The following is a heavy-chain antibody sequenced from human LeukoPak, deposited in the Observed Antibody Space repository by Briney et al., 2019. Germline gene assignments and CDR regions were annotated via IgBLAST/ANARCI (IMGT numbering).Heavy chain of an antibody. CDR1: GYTFTGYY. CDR2: INPNSGGT. Sequence: ASVKVSCKASGYTFTGYYMHWVRLAPGQGLEWMGWINPNSGGTNYAQKFQGRVTMTRDTSISTAYMELSRLRSDDTAVYYCARGHGVRGRPYYYGMDVWGQGTTVTVSS. D-gene: IGHD3-10*01. CDR3: ARGHGVRGRPYYYGMDV. J-gene: IGHJ6*02. V-gene: IGHV1-2*02.